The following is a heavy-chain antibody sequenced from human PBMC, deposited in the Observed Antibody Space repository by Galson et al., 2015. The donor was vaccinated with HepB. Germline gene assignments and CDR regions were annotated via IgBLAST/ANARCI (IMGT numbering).Heavy chain of an antibody. D-gene: IGHD6-19*01. Sequence: SLRLSCAASGFTFSSYGMHWVRQAPGKGLEWVAVISYDGSNKYYADSVKGRFTISRDNSKNTLYLQMNSLRAEDTAVYYCAKKDGRSPKAGVLDYWGQGTLVTVSS. J-gene: IGHJ4*02. V-gene: IGHV3-30*18. CDR3: AKKDGRSPKAGVLDY. CDR1: GFTFSSYG. CDR2: ISYDGSNK.